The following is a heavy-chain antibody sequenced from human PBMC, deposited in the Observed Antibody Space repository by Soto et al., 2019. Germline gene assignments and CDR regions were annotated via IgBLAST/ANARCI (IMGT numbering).Heavy chain of an antibody. CDR3: ARWYSSGDDVGPDY. CDR2: IIPILGIA. V-gene: IGHV1-69*02. D-gene: IGHD6-19*01. Sequence: ASVKVSCKASGGTFSSYTISWVRQAPGQGLEWMGRIIPILGIANYAQKFQGRVTITADKSTSTAYMELSSLRSEDTAVYYCARWYSSGDDVGPDYWGQGTLVTVSS. J-gene: IGHJ4*02. CDR1: GGTFSSYT.